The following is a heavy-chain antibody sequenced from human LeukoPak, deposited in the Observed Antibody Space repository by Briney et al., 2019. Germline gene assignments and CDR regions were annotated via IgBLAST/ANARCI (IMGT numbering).Heavy chain of an antibody. CDR2: IKQDGSKK. Sequence: GGSVRLSCAASGFTFSSYWMSRVRQAPGKGLEWVANIKQDGSKKYYVDSGKGRFTISRDNAKPSLYLQMNSLRAEDTAVYYCARVNTAMIRAIDYWGQGTLVTVSS. D-gene: IGHD5-18*01. CDR3: ARVNTAMIRAIDY. V-gene: IGHV3-7*01. J-gene: IGHJ4*02. CDR1: GFTFSSYW.